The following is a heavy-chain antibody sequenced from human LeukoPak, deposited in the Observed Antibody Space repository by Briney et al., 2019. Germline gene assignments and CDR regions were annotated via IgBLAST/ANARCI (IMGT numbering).Heavy chain of an antibody. CDR2: IGGTGDST. J-gene: IGHJ4*02. D-gene: IGHD3-22*01. CDR3: AKPYDTSGNYWAPFDY. CDR1: AFIFSGHW. Sequence: GGSLRLSCEGSAFIFSGHWMNWVRQAPGKGLEWVSAIGGTGDSTYYADSVKGRFTISRDNSKNTLYLQMNSLRAEDTAIYYCAKPYDTSGNYWAPFDYWGQGTLVTVSS. V-gene: IGHV3-23*01.